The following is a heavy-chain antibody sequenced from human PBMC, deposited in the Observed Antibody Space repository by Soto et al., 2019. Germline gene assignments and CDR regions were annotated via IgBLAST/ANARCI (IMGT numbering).Heavy chain of an antibody. CDR2: IKQDGSVK. J-gene: IGHJ3*02. Sequence: EVQLVESGGGLVQPGGSLRLSCAASGFTFTDYFMTWVRQAPGKGLEWVANIKQDGSVKYYADSVKGRFTISRDNARNSVYLQMNSLRAEDTAVYYCARDKVPGRGDASDIWGQGTMVTVSS. D-gene: IGHD1-1*01. CDR1: GFTFTDYF. V-gene: IGHV3-7*03. CDR3: ARDKVPGRGDASDI.